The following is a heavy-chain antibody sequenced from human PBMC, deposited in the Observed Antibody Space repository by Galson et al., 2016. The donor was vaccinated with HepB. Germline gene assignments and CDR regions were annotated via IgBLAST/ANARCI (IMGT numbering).Heavy chain of an antibody. Sequence: PALVKPTQTLTLTCSFSGFSIKTNGVGVGWIRQPPGKALEWLGPIYWDDEKRYSPSLKSRVTITKDTSKNQVVLRMTNMDPVDTAAYFCAYRLESLVGSFPHWGQGALVTVSS. CDR3: AYRLESLVGSFPH. J-gene: IGHJ4*02. D-gene: IGHD3-10*01. V-gene: IGHV2-5*02. CDR1: GFSIKTNGVG. CDR2: IYWDDEK.